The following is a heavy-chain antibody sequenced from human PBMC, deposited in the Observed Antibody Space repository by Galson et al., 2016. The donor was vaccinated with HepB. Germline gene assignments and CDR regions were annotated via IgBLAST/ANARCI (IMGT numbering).Heavy chain of an antibody. CDR3: ARGIRGYGGPEGLFDY. D-gene: IGHD5-12*01. Sequence: SETLSLTCAVYGGPFRGYYWTWIRQSPGKGLEWVGEIMDNGITDYNPTLKSRISISLDTSKNQFSLKMNSVTAADTAVYFCARGIRGYGGPEGLFDYWGQGTLVTVSS. J-gene: IGHJ4*02. V-gene: IGHV4-34*12. CDR2: IMDNGIT. CDR1: GGPFRGYY.